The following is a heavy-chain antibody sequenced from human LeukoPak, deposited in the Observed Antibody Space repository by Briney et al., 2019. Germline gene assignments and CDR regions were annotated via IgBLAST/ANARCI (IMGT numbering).Heavy chain of an antibody. CDR1: GYTFTGYY. Sequence: GASVKVSCKASGYTFTGYYMHWVRQAPGQGLEWMGWINPNSGNTNYAQKLQGRVTMTTDTSTSTAYMELRSLRSDDTAVYYCARNYYDSSGYVDWFDPWGQGTLATVSS. V-gene: IGHV1-18*04. CDR3: ARNYYDSSGYVDWFDP. CDR2: INPNSGNT. J-gene: IGHJ5*02. D-gene: IGHD3-22*01.